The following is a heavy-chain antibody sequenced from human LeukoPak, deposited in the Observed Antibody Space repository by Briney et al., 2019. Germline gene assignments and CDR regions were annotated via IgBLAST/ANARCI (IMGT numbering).Heavy chain of an antibody. V-gene: IGHV3-23*01. CDR1: GFTFRTYG. D-gene: IGHD1-26*01. CDR3: TRDPIMGVPDYFDY. J-gene: IGHJ4*02. Sequence: GGSLLLSCAASGFTFRTYGITGGRQAPGKGLEWVSAISGRADITFYADSVKGRFTISRDNWRNTRYLKLNSLRAEDTAVYYCTRDPIMGVPDYFDYWGQGTLVAVSS. CDR2: ISGRADIT.